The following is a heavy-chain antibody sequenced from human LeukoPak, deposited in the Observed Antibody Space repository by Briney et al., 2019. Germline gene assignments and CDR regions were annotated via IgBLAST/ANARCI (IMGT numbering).Heavy chain of an antibody. D-gene: IGHD3-10*01. CDR3: LPGSGIYSFDY. CDR2: LKQDGTEK. Sequence: GRSLRLSCAASGFTFSNYWMTWVRQAPGKGLEWVASLKQDGTEKYYVDSVKGRFTISRDNAKNSLYLQMNSMTPEDTAVYYFLPGSGIYSFDYWGQGTLVTVSS. J-gene: IGHJ4*02. V-gene: IGHV3-7*02. CDR1: GFTFSNYW.